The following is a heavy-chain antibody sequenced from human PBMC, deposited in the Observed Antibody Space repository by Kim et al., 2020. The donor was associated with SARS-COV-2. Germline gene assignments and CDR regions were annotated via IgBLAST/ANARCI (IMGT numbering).Heavy chain of an antibody. D-gene: IGHD1-1*01. Sequence: GGSLRLSCAASGFSFSNYWMNWILQAPGKGLIWVSRISRDGRSIYYADSVKGRFTISRDNAKNTLYLEMNNLRAEDTAVYYCVRHPGKGENGFDFWCQGTLVTVSS. V-gene: IGHV3-74*01. CDR3: VRHPGKGENGFDF. CDR2: ISRDGRSI. J-gene: IGHJ4*02. CDR1: GFSFSNYW.